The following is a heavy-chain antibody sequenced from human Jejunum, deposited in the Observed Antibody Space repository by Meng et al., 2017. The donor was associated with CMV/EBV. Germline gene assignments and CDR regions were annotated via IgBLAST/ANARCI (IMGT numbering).Heavy chain of an antibody. D-gene: IGHD2-2*01. CDR1: GGSVSKYY. Sequence: QVHLEEAGPGLVRPPETLSLTCSVSGGSVSKYYWGWIRQTPGGGLEWLGYIYNSGDIYYNPFLEGRVTISTDTSKNQFSLKLRYVTAADTAVYYCVRHGDCSSGSCYYHWLDPWGQGSLVTVSS. J-gene: IGHJ5*01. V-gene: IGHV4-59*02. CDR3: VRHGDCSSGSCYYHWLDP. CDR2: IYNSGDI.